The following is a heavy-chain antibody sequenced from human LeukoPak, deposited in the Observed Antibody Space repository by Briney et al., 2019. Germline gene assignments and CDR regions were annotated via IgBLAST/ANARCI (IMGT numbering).Heavy chain of an antibody. J-gene: IGHJ5*02. CDR2: INPNSGGT. D-gene: IGHD3-22*01. Sequence: ASVKVSCKASGYPFIGNYIHWVRQAPGQGLEWMGWINPNSGGTQYSQKFQGRVTLTRDTSTSTFYMDLSSLRSEDTAVYYCARHPSNYYDSCGYFGCFDPWGQGTLVTVSS. CDR3: ARHPSNYYDSCGYFGCFDP. CDR1: GYPFIGNY. V-gene: IGHV1-2*02.